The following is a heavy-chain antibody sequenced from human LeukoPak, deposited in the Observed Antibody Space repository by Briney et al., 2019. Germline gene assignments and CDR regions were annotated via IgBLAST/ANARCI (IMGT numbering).Heavy chain of an antibody. CDR3: ARVAPAVSSGYYYRLDAFDI. J-gene: IGHJ3*02. V-gene: IGHV4-39*07. CDR2: IYSGGST. CDR1: GGSISSNNFY. Sequence: SETLSLTCTISGGSISSNNFYGGLIRQPPGKGLEWIGSIYSGGSTFYNPSLKSRVTISVDTSKNQFSLKLSSVTAADTAVYYCARVAPAVSSGYYYRLDAFDIWGQGTMVTVSS. D-gene: IGHD3-22*01.